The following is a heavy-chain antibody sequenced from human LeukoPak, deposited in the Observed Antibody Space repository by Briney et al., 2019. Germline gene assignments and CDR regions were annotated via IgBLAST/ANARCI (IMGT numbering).Heavy chain of an antibody. Sequence: PGGSLRLSCAASGFSFSSYWMSWVRQAPGKGREWVANIKPDGSDKYYVDSVKGRSTNSRDNAKNSLYMQMSSLRAEDTAVYYCGRVGDSGGYSDFWGQGALVTVSS. V-gene: IGHV3-7*01. CDR2: IKPDGSDK. CDR1: GFSFSSYW. CDR3: GRVGDSGGYSDF. D-gene: IGHD3-22*01. J-gene: IGHJ4*02.